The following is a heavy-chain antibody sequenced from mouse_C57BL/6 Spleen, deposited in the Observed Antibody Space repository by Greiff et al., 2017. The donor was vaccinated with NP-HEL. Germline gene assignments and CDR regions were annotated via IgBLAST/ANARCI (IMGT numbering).Heavy chain of an antibody. Sequence: QVQLQQPGAELVKPGASVKMSCKASGYTFTSYWITWVKQRPGQGLEWIGDIYPGSGSTNYNEKFKSKATLTVDTSSSTAYMQLSSLTSEDSAVYYCARKEDYYYDYLSYAMDYWGQGTSVTVSS. D-gene: IGHD2-4*01. V-gene: IGHV1-55*01. CDR1: GYTFTSYW. CDR3: ARKEDYYYDYLSYAMDY. J-gene: IGHJ4*01. CDR2: IYPGSGST.